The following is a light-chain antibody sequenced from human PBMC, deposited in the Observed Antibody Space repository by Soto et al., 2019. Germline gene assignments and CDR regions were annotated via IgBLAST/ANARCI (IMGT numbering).Light chain of an antibody. CDR2: GAS. CDR1: QSVSSGY. Sequence: EIVLTQSPGTLSLSPGERSTLSCMASQSVSSGYLAWYQQKPVQAPRLLIYGASTRATGIPDRFSGSGSGTDFTLTISRLEPEDFAVYYCQQYSSSPSITFGQGTRLEIK. CDR3: QQYSSSPSIT. V-gene: IGKV3-20*01. J-gene: IGKJ5*01.